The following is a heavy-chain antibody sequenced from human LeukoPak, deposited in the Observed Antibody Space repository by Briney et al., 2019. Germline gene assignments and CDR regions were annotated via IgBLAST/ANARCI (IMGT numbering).Heavy chain of an antibody. CDR1: GFSVSSNY. D-gene: IGHD6-19*01. J-gene: IGHJ4*01. Sequence: PGGSLRLSCAPSGFSVSSNYMNWVRQAPGMGLEWVSAIYTGGTTYYADSVKGRFTISRDNSKNTLYLKMNSLRAEDSAVYFCARDKLGSGYSSDFDCWGQGTLVTVSS. V-gene: IGHV3-66*02. CDR3: ARDKLGSGYSSDFDC. CDR2: IYTGGTT.